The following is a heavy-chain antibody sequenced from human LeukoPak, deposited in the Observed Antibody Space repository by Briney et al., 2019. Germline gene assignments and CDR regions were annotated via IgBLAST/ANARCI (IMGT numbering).Heavy chain of an antibody. Sequence: PGGSLRLSCAASGFTFSSYWMSWVRQAPGKGLEWVANIKQDGSEKYYVDSVKGRFTISRDNSKNTLYLQINSLRAEDTAVYYCAKVDRRELGPYYFDYWGQGTLVTVSS. CDR3: AKVDRRELGPYYFDY. V-gene: IGHV3-7*03. J-gene: IGHJ4*02. D-gene: IGHD3-16*02. CDR1: GFTFSSYW. CDR2: IKQDGSEK.